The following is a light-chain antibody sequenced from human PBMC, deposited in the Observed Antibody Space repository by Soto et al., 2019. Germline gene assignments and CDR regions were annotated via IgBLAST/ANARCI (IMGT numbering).Light chain of an antibody. Sequence: QSVLTQPASVSGSPGQSITISCTGTSGDVGVYKFVSWYQQHPGKAPKLIIYEVSNRPSGVFSRFSGSMSGNTASLTISGLQAEDEADYYCGSYTGTIYVFGTGTKVTVL. CDR3: GSYTGTIYV. CDR2: EVS. V-gene: IGLV2-14*01. CDR1: SGDVGVYKF. J-gene: IGLJ1*01.